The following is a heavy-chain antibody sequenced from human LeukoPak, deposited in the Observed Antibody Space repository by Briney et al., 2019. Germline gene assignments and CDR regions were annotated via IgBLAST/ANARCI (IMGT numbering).Heavy chain of an antibody. J-gene: IGHJ4*02. D-gene: IGHD4-17*01. CDR3: ARDYSTVTTFFDY. Sequence: PGGSLRLSCAASGFTFRTYNMNWVRQAPGKGLEWVSYITSGGTTIYYADSVKGRFTISGDNAKNSLYLQMNSLRAEDTAVYYCARDYSTVTTFFDYWGQGTLVTVSS. V-gene: IGHV3-48*01. CDR1: GFTFRTYN. CDR2: ITSGGTTI.